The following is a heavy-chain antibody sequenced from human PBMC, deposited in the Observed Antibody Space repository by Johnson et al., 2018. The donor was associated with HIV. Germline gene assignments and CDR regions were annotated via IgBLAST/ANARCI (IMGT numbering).Heavy chain of an antibody. D-gene: IGHD2-21*02. J-gene: IGHJ3*02. CDR1: GFTFSSYA. Sequence: QVQLVESGGGVVQPGRSLRLYCAASGFTFSSYAMHWVRQAPGKGLEWVAVISYDGSNKYYADSVKGRFTISRDNSKNTLYLQMNSLRAEDTAVYYCARDLLIAYCGGDCWDAFDIWGQGTMVTVSS. V-gene: IGHV3-30-3*01. CDR3: ARDLLIAYCGGDCWDAFDI. CDR2: ISYDGSNK.